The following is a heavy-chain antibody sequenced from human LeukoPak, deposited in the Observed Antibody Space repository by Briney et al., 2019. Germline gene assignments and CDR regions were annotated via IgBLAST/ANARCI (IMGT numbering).Heavy chain of an antibody. V-gene: IGHV4-59*08. D-gene: IGHD3-10*01. Sequence: PSETLSLTCTVSGGSISSYYWSWIRQPPGKGLEWIGYIYYSGSANYNPSLRSRVTISVDTSKNQFSPKLSSVTAADTAVYYCARHAGSGSFYNCFDPWGQGTLVTVSS. CDR1: GGSISSYY. CDR3: ARHAGSGSFYNCFDP. J-gene: IGHJ5*02. CDR2: IYYSGSA.